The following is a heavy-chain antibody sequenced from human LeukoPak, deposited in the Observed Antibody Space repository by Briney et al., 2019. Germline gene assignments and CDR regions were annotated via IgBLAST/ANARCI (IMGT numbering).Heavy chain of an antibody. CDR2: IYTSGST. CDR3: ARGAYSFDY. J-gene: IGHJ4*02. Sequence: SETLSLTCIDSGGSISGYYWSWLRQPAGKGLEWIGRIYTSGSTNYNPSLKSRVTMSVDTSKNQFSLRLSSVTAADTAVYYCARGAYSFDYWGQGTLVTVSS. V-gene: IGHV4-4*07. CDR1: GGSISGYY.